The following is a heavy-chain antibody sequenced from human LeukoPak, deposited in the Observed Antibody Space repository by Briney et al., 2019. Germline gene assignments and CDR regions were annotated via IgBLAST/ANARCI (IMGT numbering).Heavy chain of an antibody. CDR3: ARVRVPRIYYYYYMDV. Sequence: PSETLSLTCAAYGGSFSGYYWSWIRQPPGKGLEWIGEINHSGSTNYNPSLKSRVTISVDTSKNQFSLKLSSVTAADTAVYYCARVRVPRIYYYYYMDVWGKGTTVTVSS. J-gene: IGHJ6*03. V-gene: IGHV4-34*01. D-gene: IGHD4/OR15-4a*01. CDR2: INHSGST. CDR1: GGSFSGYY.